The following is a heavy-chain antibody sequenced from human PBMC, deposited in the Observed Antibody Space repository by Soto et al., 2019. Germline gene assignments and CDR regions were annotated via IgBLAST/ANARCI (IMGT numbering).Heavy chain of an antibody. V-gene: IGHV4-34*01. CDR1: GASLSDNY. J-gene: IGHJ5*02. D-gene: IGHD2-21*01. Sequence: SETLSLTCAVYGASLSDNYCNWLRQPPGKGREWIGEINHSGNTNYNPSLRSRFTISIDTSKNQLSLNLRSVSAPGTAVYYCGRGKGEFDGWGQGTPVIVSS. CDR2: INHSGNT. CDR3: GRGKGEFDG.